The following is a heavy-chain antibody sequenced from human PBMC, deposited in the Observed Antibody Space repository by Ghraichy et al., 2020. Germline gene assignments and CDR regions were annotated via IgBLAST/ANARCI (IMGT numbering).Heavy chain of an antibody. J-gene: IGHJ4*02. D-gene: IGHD3-16*02. Sequence: GGSLRLSCAASGFSFSTYSMNWVRQVPGKGLEWLSYISGSSGSIYYADSVRGRFTVSRDNAKNSLFLQMNSLRDEDTAVYYCARDRDDIWGNYRYSFNYWGQVALVTVSS. CDR2: ISGSSGSI. V-gene: IGHV3-48*02. CDR1: GFSFSTYS. CDR3: ARDRDDIWGNYRYSFNY.